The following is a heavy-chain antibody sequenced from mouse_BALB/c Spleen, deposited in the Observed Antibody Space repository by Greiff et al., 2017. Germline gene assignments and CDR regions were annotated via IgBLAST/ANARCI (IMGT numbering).Heavy chain of an antibody. CDR3: ARKRRYGAMDY. CDR1: GFNIKDYY. Sequence: VQLKQSGAELVRPGALVKLSCKASGFNIKDYYMHWVKQRPEQGLEWIGWIDPENGNTIYDPKFQGKASITADTSSNTAYLQLSSLTSEDTAVYYCARKRRYGAMDYWGQGTSVTVSS. J-gene: IGHJ4*01. D-gene: IGHD2-14*01. CDR2: IDPENGNT. V-gene: IGHV14-1*02.